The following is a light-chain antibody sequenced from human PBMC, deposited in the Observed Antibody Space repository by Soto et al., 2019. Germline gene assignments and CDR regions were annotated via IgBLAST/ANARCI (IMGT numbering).Light chain of an antibody. V-gene: IGKV3-11*01. J-gene: IGKJ5*01. Sequence: IVLTQSPGTLSLSPGERATLSCRASQNINSDYFAWYQQKPGQAPRLLIYDASNRATGIPARFSGSGSGTDFTLTISSLEPEDFAVYYCQQRSNWPPITFGQGTRLEIK. CDR3: QQRSNWPPIT. CDR1: QNINSDY. CDR2: DAS.